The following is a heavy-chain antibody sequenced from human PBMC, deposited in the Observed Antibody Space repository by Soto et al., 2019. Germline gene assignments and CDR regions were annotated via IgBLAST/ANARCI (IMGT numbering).Heavy chain of an antibody. V-gene: IGHV1-69*13. CDR2: IIPIFGTA. J-gene: IGHJ6*02. CDR1: GGTFSSYA. CDR3: ARESFRGSGTFLSGMDV. D-gene: IGHD3-10*01. Sequence: SVKVSCKASGGTFSSYAISWVRQAPGQGLEWVGGIIPIFGTANYAQKFQGRVTITADESTSTAYMELSSLRSEDTAVYYCARESFRGSGTFLSGMDVWGQGTTVTVSS.